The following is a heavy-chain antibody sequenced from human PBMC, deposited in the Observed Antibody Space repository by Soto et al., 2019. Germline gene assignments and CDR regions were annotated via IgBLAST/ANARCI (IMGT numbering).Heavy chain of an antibody. CDR3: ARVEVDLIAARPSLGFDP. D-gene: IGHD6-6*01. V-gene: IGHV1-18*01. CDR2: ISAYNGNT. CDR1: GYSFTSYG. J-gene: IGHJ5*02. Sequence: ASVKVSCKASGYSFTSYGSSWVRQAPGQGLEWMGWISAYNGNTNYAQKLQGRVTMTTDTSTSTAYMELRSLRSDDTAVYYCARVEVDLIAARPSLGFDPWGQGTLVPVSS.